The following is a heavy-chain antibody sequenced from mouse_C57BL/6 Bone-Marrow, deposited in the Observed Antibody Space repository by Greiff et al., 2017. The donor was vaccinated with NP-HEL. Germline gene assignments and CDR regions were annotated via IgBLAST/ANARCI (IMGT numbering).Heavy chain of an antibody. J-gene: IGHJ3*01. CDR1: GYSFTSYY. CDR3: ASPDYYGSSYRSWFAY. Sequence: VQLQQSGPELVKPGASVKISCKASGYSFTSYYIHWVKQRPGQGLEWIGWIYPGSGNTKYNEKFKGKATLTADTSSSTAYMQLSSLTSEDSAVYYCASPDYYGSSYRSWFAYWGQGTLVTVSA. D-gene: IGHD1-1*01. V-gene: IGHV1-66*01. CDR2: IYPGSGNT.